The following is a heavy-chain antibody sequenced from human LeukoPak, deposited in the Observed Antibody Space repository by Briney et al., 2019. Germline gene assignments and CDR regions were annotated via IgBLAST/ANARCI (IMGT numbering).Heavy chain of an antibody. J-gene: IGHJ4*02. CDR2: INHSGRT. Sequence: SETLSLTCAVYGGSFSGYYWSWIRQPPGKGLEWIGEINHSGRTNYNPSLKSRVTISVDTSKNQFSLKLSSVTAADTAVYYCARPLGYCSGGSCYSGYFDYWGQGTLVTVSS. CDR1: GGSFSGYY. V-gene: IGHV4-34*01. CDR3: ARPLGYCSGGSCYSGYFDY. D-gene: IGHD2-15*01.